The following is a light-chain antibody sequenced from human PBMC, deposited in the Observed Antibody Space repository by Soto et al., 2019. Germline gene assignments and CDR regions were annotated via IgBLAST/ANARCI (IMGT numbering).Light chain of an antibody. Sequence: QSVLTQPPSVSGAPGQRVTISCTGRSSNMGSGFHVQWFQQLPGTAPKLLIYGDNIRPSGVPDRFSGSKSGISASLAVTGLQADDEAEYYCQSYDSRLRWVFGGGTQLTVL. V-gene: IGLV1-40*01. CDR3: QSYDSRLRWV. J-gene: IGLJ3*02. CDR1: SSNMGSGFH. CDR2: GDN.